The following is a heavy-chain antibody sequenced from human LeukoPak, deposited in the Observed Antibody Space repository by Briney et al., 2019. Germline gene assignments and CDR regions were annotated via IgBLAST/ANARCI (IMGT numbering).Heavy chain of an antibody. D-gene: IGHD1-26*01. J-gene: IGHJ3*02. CDR3: ARPASGTPDAFDI. V-gene: IGHV5-51*01. CDR2: IYPRDSDT. CDR1: GYSLTTYW. Sequence: GESLKISCKTSGYSLTTYWIGWGRQMPGKGLEWMGIIYPRDSDTRYSPSFQGQVTISADESISTAYLQWSSLKASDTAMYYCARPASGTPDAFDIWGQGTMVTVSS.